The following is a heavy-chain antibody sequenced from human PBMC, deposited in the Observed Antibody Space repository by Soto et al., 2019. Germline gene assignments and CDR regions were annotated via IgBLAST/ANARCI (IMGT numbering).Heavy chain of an antibody. CDR3: ARGSCSSTSCYKEYYFDL. D-gene: IGHD2-2*02. Sequence: QVQLVQSGAEVKKPGSSVKVSCKASGGTFSGYAISWVRQAPGQGLEWMGEIIPMFGTSNYAQKFQGRVTITADESTSTAYMELSSLISEDTDVYYCARGSCSSTSCYKEYYFDLWGQGTLVTVSS. CDR2: IIPMFGTS. V-gene: IGHV1-69*01. J-gene: IGHJ4*02. CDR1: GGTFSGYA.